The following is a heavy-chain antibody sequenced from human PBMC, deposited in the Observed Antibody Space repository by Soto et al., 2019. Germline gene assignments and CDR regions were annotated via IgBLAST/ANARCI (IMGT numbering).Heavy chain of an antibody. J-gene: IGHJ6*02. CDR1: GGTFSSYA. V-gene: IGHV1-69*13. D-gene: IGHD6-13*01. CDR3: ARDVAAAAGNSAYYGMDV. Sequence: GASVKVSCKASGGTFSSYAISWVRQAPGQGLEWMGGIIPIFGTANYAQKFQGRVTITADESTSTAYMELSSLRSEDTAMYYCARDVAAAAGNSAYYGMDVWGQGTTVTVSS. CDR2: IIPIFGTA.